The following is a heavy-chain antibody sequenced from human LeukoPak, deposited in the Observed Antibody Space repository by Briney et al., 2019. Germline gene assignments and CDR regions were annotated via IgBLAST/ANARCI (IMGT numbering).Heavy chain of an antibody. CDR1: GFTVSSNY. D-gene: IGHD4-17*01. CDR3: ARRAGEYSHPYDS. V-gene: IGHV3-53*01. Sequence: GGSLRLSCAASGFTVSSNYMSWVRQAPGKGLEWVSVIYSGGSTYYADSVKGRFTISRDNSKNTLYLQMNSLRADDTAVYYCARRAGEYSHPYDSWGQGTLVTVSS. J-gene: IGHJ4*02. CDR2: IYSGGST.